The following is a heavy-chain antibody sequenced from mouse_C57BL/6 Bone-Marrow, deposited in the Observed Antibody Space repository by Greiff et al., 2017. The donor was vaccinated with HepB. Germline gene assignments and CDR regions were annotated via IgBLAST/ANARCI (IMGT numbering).Heavy chain of an antibody. D-gene: IGHD2-2*01. J-gene: IGHJ2*01. CDR3: ARASMVTTFSYYFDY. CDR2: ISDGGSYT. Sequence: SLEWVATISDGGSYTYYPDNVKGRFTISRDNAKNNLYLQMSHLKSEDTAMYYCARASMVTTFSYYFDYWGKGTTLTVSS. V-gene: IGHV5-4*01.